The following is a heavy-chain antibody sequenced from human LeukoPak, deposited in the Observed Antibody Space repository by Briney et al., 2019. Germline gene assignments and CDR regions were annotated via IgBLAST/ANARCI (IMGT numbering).Heavy chain of an antibody. J-gene: IGHJ4*02. CDR2: ISGSGGST. Sequence: GGSLRLSCAASGFTFSSYAMGWVRQAPGKGLEWVSAISGSGGSTYYADSVKGRFTISRDNSKNTLYLQMNSLRAEDTAVYYCARDSGYDYIFDYWGQGTLVTVSS. CDR3: ARDSGYDYIFDY. V-gene: IGHV3-23*01. D-gene: IGHD5-12*01. CDR1: GFTFSSYA.